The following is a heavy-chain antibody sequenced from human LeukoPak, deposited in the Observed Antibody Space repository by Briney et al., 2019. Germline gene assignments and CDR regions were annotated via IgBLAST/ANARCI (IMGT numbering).Heavy chain of an antibody. CDR3: AKDAVAPGSGGDYFDY. V-gene: IGHV3-23*01. CDR2: ITGNGGRT. J-gene: IGHJ4*02. Sequence: GSLRLSCSASGFTFSSNAISWVRQAPGKGLEWVSVITGNGGRTYYADSVKGRFTISRDNSKNTLSLQMNSLRADDTAVYYCAKDAVAPGSGGDYFDYWGQGTLVTVSS. CDR1: GFTFSSNA. D-gene: IGHD3-10*01.